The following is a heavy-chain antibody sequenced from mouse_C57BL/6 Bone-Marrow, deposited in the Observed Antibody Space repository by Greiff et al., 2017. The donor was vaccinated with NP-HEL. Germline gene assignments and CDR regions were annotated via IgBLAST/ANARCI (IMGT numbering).Heavy chain of an antibody. CDR2: IYPGDGDT. V-gene: IGHV1-82*01. Sequence: VQLQQSGPELVKPGASVKISCKASGYAFSSSWMNWVKQRPGKGLEWIGRIYPGDGDTNYNGKFKGKATLTADKSSSTAYMQLSSLTSEDSAVYFCARKGTTVVDYWGQGTTLTVSS. J-gene: IGHJ2*01. CDR3: ARKGTTVVDY. CDR1: GYAFSSSW. D-gene: IGHD1-1*01.